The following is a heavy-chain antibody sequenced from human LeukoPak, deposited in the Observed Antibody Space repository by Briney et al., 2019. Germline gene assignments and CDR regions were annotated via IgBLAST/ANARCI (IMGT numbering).Heavy chain of an antibody. J-gene: IGHJ4*02. CDR3: AGGGGYSGYAPY. CDR1: RYSFTNYW. V-gene: IGHV5-10-1*01. D-gene: IGHD5-12*01. Sequence: GESLRISCKGSRYSFTNYWISWVRLMPGKGLEWMGRIDPSDSYTNYSPSFQGHVTISADKSISTAYLQWSSLKASDTAMYYCAGGGGYSGYAPYWGQGTLVTVSS. CDR2: IDPSDSYT.